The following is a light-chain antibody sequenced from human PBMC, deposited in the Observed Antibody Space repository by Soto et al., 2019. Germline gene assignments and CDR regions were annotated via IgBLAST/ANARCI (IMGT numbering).Light chain of an antibody. CDR2: DVS. CDR1: SSDIGGYNY. Sequence: QSFLTQPASVSGSPGQSITIPCTGTSSDIGGYNYVSWYQQHPGKAPNLMIFDVSYRPSGISDRFSGSKSGNTASLTISGLQPEDEADYYCSSYGASSTLFGGGTKLTVL. V-gene: IGLV2-14*03. CDR3: SSYGASSTL. J-gene: IGLJ2*01.